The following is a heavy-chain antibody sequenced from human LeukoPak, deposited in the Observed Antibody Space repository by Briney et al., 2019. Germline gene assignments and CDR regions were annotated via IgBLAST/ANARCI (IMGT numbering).Heavy chain of an antibody. Sequence: ASVKVSFKVSGYTLTELSMHWVRQAPGTGLEWMGGFDPEYGETIYAQKFQGRVTMTDDTSTDTAYMELSSLRSEDTAVYYCTTVGIVATILWSRWFDPWGQGNLVTVSS. V-gene: IGHV1-24*01. CDR3: TTVGIVATILWSRWFDP. CDR1: GYTLTELS. CDR2: FDPEYGET. D-gene: IGHD5-12*01. J-gene: IGHJ5*02.